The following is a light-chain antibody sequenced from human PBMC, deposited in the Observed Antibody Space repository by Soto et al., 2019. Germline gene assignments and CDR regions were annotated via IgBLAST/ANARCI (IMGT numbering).Light chain of an antibody. CDR3: CSYAGSYTVM. CDR2: DVT. J-gene: IGLJ3*02. CDR1: SSDVGGSKY. V-gene: IGLV2-11*01. Sequence: QSALTQPRSVSGSPGQSVTISCTGTSSDVGGSKYGSWYQQHTGEAPKLMIYDVTKRPSGVPDRFSGSKSGNTASLTISGLQAEDEADYYCCSYAGSYTVMFYGGTKLTVL.